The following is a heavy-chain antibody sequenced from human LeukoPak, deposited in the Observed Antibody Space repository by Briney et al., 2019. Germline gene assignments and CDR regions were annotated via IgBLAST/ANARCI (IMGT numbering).Heavy chain of an antibody. CDR3: ARDVIYDSEIYSYGDS. Sequence: PSETLSLTCTVSGGSISSYYWSWIRQPPGKGLEWIGYIYYSGSTNYNPSLKSRVTISVDTSKNQFSLKLSSVTAADTAVYYCARDVIYDSEIYSYGDSWGQGTLVTVSS. V-gene: IGHV4-59*01. CDR1: GGSISSYY. CDR2: IYYSGST. D-gene: IGHD3-16*01. J-gene: IGHJ4*02.